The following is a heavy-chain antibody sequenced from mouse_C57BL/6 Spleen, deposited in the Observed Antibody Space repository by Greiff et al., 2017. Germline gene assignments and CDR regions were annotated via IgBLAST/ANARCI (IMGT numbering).Heavy chain of an antibody. CDR3: ARASYYSNYNYAMDD. V-gene: IGHV3-6*01. D-gene: IGHD2-5*01. CDR2: ISYDGSN. J-gene: IGHJ4*01. CDR1: GYSITSGYY. Sequence: VQLKESGPGLVKPSQSLSLTCSVTGYSITSGYYWYWIRQFPGNNLEWMVYISYDGSNNYNPSLKNRISITRDTSKNQFFLKVNSVTTEDTATYYCARASYYSNYNYAMDDWGQGTSVTVSS.